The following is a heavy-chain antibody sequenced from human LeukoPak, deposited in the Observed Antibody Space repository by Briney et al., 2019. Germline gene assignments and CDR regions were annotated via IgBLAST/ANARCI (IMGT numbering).Heavy chain of an antibody. CDR3: ARDSNLEYSSSRGLGR. J-gene: IGHJ4*02. CDR2: IYASGST. D-gene: IGHD6-6*01. Sequence: SETLSLICTVSGGSISSYYWSWLRQPAGKGLEWVGRIYASGSTYYYPSLKSRVTISVDTSKNQFSVRLTTVTAAGTAVYYCARDSNLEYSSSRGLGRWGQGTLVTVSS. CDR1: GGSISSYY. V-gene: IGHV4-4*07.